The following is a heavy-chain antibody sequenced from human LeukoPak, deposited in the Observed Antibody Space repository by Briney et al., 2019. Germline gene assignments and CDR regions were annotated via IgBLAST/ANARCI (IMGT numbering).Heavy chain of an antibody. J-gene: IGHJ4*02. V-gene: IGHV3-21*01. Sequence: PGGSLRLFCAASGFTSSSYSMNWVRQAPGKGLERVSSISSSSSYIYYADPVKGRFTISRDNAKNSLYLQMNSLRAEDTAVYYCARGGTYQPLLGYWGQGTLVTVSS. CDR2: ISSSSSYI. CDR1: GFTSSSYS. CDR3: ARGGTYQPLLGY. D-gene: IGHD2-2*01.